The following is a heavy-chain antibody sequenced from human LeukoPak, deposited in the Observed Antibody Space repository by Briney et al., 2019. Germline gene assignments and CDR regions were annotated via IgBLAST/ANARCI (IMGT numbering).Heavy chain of an antibody. D-gene: IGHD1-7*01. CDR1: GFTFSSHA. CDR2: ISGSGGST. J-gene: IGHJ4*02. V-gene: IGHV3-23*01. CDR3: AKGIGYDWNYDYFDC. Sequence: PGGSLRLSCAASGFTFSSHAMSWVRQAPGKGLEWVSAISGSGGSTYYADSVKGRFTISRDNSKTTLYLQMNSLRAEDTAVYYCAKGIGYDWNYDYFDCWGQGTPVTVSS.